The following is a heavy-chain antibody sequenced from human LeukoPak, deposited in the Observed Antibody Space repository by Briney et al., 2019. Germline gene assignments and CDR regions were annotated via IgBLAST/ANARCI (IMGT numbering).Heavy chain of an antibody. D-gene: IGHD4-23*01. CDR1: GGSISSSSYY. CDR3: ARAPSASATVVTYID. J-gene: IGHJ4*02. CDR2: IYYSGST. V-gene: IGHV4-39*07. Sequence: SETLSLTFTVSGGSISSSSYYWGWIRQPPGKGLEWIGSIYYSGSTYYNPSLKSRVTISVDTSKNQFSLKLSSVTAADTAVYYCARAPSASATVVTYIDWGQGTLVTVSS.